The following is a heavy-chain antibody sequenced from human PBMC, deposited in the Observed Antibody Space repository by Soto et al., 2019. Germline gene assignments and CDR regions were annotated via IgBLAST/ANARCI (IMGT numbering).Heavy chain of an antibody. CDR1: GGSISSYY. Sequence: SETLSLTCTVSGGSISSYYWSWIRQPPGKGLEWIGYIYYSGSTNYNPSLKSRVTISVDTSKNQFSLKLSSVTAADTAVYYCARGRRWLQMFDSWGQGTPVTVSS. D-gene: IGHD5-12*01. CDR3: ARGRRWLQMFDS. J-gene: IGHJ4*02. CDR2: IYYSGST. V-gene: IGHV4-59*01.